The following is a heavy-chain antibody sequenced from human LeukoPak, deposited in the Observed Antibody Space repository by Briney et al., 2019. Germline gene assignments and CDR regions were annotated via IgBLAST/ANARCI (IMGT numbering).Heavy chain of an antibody. J-gene: IGHJ4*02. CDR3: GSGDYLYYFDY. V-gene: IGHV5-51*01. CDR1: GYSFTTYW. D-gene: IGHD4-17*01. Sequence: GESLKISCKGSGYSFTTYWIGWVRQMPGKGLEWMGIIYPGDSDTRYSPSFQGLVTISADKSIGTAYLQWSSLKASDTAMYYCGSGDYLYYFDYWGQGTLVTVSS. CDR2: IYPGDSDT.